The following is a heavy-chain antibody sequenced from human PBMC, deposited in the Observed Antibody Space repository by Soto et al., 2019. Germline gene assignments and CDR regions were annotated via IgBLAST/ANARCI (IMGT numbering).Heavy chain of an antibody. Sequence: GGSLRLSCAASGFTFDDYAMHWVRQAPGKGLEWVSGISWNSGSIDYADSVKGRFTISRDNSKNTLYLQMNSLRAEDTAVYYCAKDHRGSRWYTPVGWFDPWGQGTLVTVSS. D-gene: IGHD6-13*01. CDR3: AKDHRGSRWYTPVGWFDP. V-gene: IGHV3-9*01. CDR2: ISWNSGSI. CDR1: GFTFDDYA. J-gene: IGHJ5*02.